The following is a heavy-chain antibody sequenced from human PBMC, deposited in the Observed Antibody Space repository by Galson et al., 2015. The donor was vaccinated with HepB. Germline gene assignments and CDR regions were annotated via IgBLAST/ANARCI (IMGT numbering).Heavy chain of an antibody. CDR3: ATVKSSSLDY. Sequence: QSGAEVKKPGESLKISCKGSGHSFSSYWIGWVRQLPGKGLEWMGFISPGGSVTRYSPSFQGQVTISADKSISTAYLQWSSLKASDTAMYYCATVKSSSLDYWGQGTLVTVSS. J-gene: IGHJ4*02. CDR1: GHSFSSYW. CDR2: ISPGGSVT. V-gene: IGHV5-51*03. D-gene: IGHD6-6*01.